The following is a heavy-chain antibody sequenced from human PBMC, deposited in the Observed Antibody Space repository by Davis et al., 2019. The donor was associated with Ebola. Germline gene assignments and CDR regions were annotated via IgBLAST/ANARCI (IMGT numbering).Heavy chain of an antibody. J-gene: IGHJ6*02. CDR3: ARTSTRLDV. CDR2: ISGSGGST. Sequence: GGSLRLSCAASGFTFSSYAMSWVRQAPGKGPDWVSAISGSGGSTYYADSVKGRFTISRDNVKNSLFLQMNSLRAEDTAVYYCARTSTRLDVWGQGTTVTVSS. V-gene: IGHV3-23*01. CDR1: GFTFSSYA.